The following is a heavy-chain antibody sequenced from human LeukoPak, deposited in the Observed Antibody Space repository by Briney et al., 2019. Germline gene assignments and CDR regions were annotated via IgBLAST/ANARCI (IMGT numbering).Heavy chain of an antibody. D-gene: IGHD4-17*01. CDR2: IIPIFGTA. CDR3: AKTRYGDYGPWFYHYYYYYMDV. J-gene: IGHJ6*03. CDR1: GGTFISYA. Sequence: SVKASCKASGGTFISYAISWVRQAPGQGLEWMGGIIPIFGTANYAQKFQGRVTITTDESTSTAYMELSSLRSEDTAVYYCAKTRYGDYGPWFYHYYYYYMDVWGKGTTVTVSS. V-gene: IGHV1-69*05.